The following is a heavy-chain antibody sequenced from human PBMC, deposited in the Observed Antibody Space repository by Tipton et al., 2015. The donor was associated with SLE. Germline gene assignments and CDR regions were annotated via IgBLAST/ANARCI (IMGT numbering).Heavy chain of an antibody. CDR3: AKAFGTYDTSFLDY. J-gene: IGHJ4*02. V-gene: IGHV3-30*02. CDR2: IRYDGSNK. D-gene: IGHD3/OR15-3a*01. Sequence: GSLRLSCAASGFTFSTYGMHWVRQAPGKGLEWVSFIRYDGSNKYYADSVKGRCTISRDNSKNTLSLQMNSLRAEDTAVYYCAKAFGTYDTSFLDYWGQGTLVTVSS. CDR1: GFTFSTYG.